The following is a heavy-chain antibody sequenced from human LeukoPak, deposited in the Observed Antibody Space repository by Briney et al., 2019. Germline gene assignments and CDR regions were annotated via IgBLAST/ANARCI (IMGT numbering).Heavy chain of an antibody. D-gene: IGHD4-17*01. J-gene: IGHJ4*02. CDR2: INHSGST. CDR1: GGSFSGYY. V-gene: IGHV4-34*01. CDR3: ARGPLRWAVTMNYFDY. Sequence: PSETLSLTCAVYGGSFSGYYWSWIRQPPGKGLEWIGEINHSGSTNYNPSLKSRVTISVDTSKNQFSLKLSSVTAADTAVYYCARGPLRWAVTMNYFDYWGQGTLVTVSS.